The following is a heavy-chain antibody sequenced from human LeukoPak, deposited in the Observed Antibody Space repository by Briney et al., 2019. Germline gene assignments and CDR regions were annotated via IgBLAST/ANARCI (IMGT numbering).Heavy chain of an antibody. D-gene: IGHD3-3*01. CDR1: GYTFTGYY. CDR2: INPNNGGT. V-gene: IGHV1-2*02. J-gene: IGHJ4*02. Sequence: ASVKVSCKASGYTFTGYYMHWVRQAPGQGLEWMGWINPNNGGTNYAQKFQGRVTMTRDTSISTAYMELSRLRSDDTAVYYCASRSTIFGPVDYWGQGTLVTVSS. CDR3: ASRSTIFGPVDY.